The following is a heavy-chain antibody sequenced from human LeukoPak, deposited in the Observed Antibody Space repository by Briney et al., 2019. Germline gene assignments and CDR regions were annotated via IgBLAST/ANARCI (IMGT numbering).Heavy chain of an antibody. CDR1: GFTFSSYS. V-gene: IGHV3-21*01. D-gene: IGHD3-10*01. Sequence: GGSLRLSCAASGFTFSSYSINWVRQAPGKGLEWVSSISSSSSYIYYADSVKGRFTISRDNAKNSLYLQMNSLRAEDTAVYYCARGLLITMVRGASPWGQGTLVTVSS. J-gene: IGHJ5*02. CDR2: ISSSSSYI. CDR3: ARGLLITMVRGASP.